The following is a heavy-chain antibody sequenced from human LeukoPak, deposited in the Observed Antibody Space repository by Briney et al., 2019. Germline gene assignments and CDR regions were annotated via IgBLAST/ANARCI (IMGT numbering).Heavy chain of an antibody. V-gene: IGHV1-2*06. D-gene: IGHD6-13*01. CDR1: GYTFTSYY. CDR2: INPKSGGT. Sequence: ASVTVSCKASGYTFTSYYMHWVRQAPGQGLEWMGRINPKSGGTNYAQKFQGRVTMTRDTSISTAYMELSRLRSDDTAVYYCARALKGIAAAKLGLAYWGQGTLVTVSS. CDR3: ARALKGIAAAKLGLAY. J-gene: IGHJ4*02.